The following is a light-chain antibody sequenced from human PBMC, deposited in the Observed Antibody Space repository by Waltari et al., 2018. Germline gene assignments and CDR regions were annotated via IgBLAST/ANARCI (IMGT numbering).Light chain of an antibody. CDR2: DVG. CDR3: SSYTSSSTVV. J-gene: IGLJ2*01. Sequence: QSALTQPASVSGSPGQSITISCTGTSSDVGGYNYVSWYQQHHGKAPKLMMYDVGKRPTGVSERFCGSKYGNTASLTISGLQAEDEADYDCSSYTSSSTVVFGGGTKLTVL. V-gene: IGLV2-14*03. CDR1: SSDVGGYNY.